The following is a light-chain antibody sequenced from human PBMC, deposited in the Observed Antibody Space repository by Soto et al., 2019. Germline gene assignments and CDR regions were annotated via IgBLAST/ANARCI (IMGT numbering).Light chain of an antibody. CDR1: QSISSW. Sequence: DIQMTQSPSTLSASVGDRVTITCRASQSISSWLAWYQQKPGKAPKLLIYDASSLESGVPSRFSGSGSGTEFTLTISSLQPDDFATYYCQQYPPWTFGQGTKVDIK. V-gene: IGKV1-5*01. CDR2: DAS. CDR3: QQYPPWT. J-gene: IGKJ1*01.